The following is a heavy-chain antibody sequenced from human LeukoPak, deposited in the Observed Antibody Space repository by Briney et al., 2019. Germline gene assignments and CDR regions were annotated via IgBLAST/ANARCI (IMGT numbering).Heavy chain of an antibody. J-gene: IGHJ4*02. V-gene: IGHV3-53*01. CDR2: IYSGGST. CDR1: GFTVSSNY. Sequence: GGSLRLSCAASGFTVSSNYMSWVRQAPGKGLEWVSVIYSGGSTYYADSVKGRFTISRDNSKNTLYLQTNSLRAEDTAVYYCARDHTKAVAGRGYYFDYWGQGTLVTVSS. D-gene: IGHD6-19*01. CDR3: ARDHTKAVAGRGYYFDY.